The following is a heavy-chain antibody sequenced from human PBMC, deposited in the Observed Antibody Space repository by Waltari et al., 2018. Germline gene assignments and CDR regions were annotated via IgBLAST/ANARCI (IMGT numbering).Heavy chain of an antibody. Sequence: QVQLQQSGPGLVKPSQTLTPICTVSGGSMPSDYSYWSWIRQHPGKGLEWFGFIANSGTPYYNPSLKGVVDMSIDTSKNQFSLKVNSVTAADTAVYYCAKGGGGTRDGMDVWGQGTTVTVSS. J-gene: IGHJ6*02. D-gene: IGHD2-2*01. CDR2: IANSGTP. CDR3: AKGGGGTRDGMDV. CDR1: GGSMPSDYSY. V-gene: IGHV4-31*01.